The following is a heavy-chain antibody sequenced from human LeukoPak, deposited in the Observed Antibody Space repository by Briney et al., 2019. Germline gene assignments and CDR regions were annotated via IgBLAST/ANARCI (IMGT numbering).Heavy chain of an antibody. CDR3: ARQKSGSYGLFDY. CDR2: IYYSGST. Sequence: SETLSLTCTVSGGSISSSSHYWGWIRQPPGKGLEWIGSIYYSGSTYYNPSLKSRVTISVDTSKNQFSLKLSSVTATDTSVYYCARQKSGSYGLFDYWGQGTLVTVSS. V-gene: IGHV4-39*01. D-gene: IGHD1-26*01. J-gene: IGHJ4*02. CDR1: GGSISSSSHY.